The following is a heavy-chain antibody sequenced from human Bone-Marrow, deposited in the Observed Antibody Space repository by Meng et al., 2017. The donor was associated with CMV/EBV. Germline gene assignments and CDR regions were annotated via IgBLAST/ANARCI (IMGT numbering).Heavy chain of an antibody. Sequence: GGSLRLSCSASGFTFSTYSMNWVRLAPGKGLEWVSSITSSSSYIYYADSVKGRFTISGDNAKNSLFLQMNSLRAEDTAVYYCARGPGAYCSSTSCYHFDYWGQGTLVTVSS. J-gene: IGHJ4*02. CDR3: ARGPGAYCSSTSCYHFDY. CDR2: ITSSSSYI. D-gene: IGHD2-2*01. V-gene: IGHV3-21*01. CDR1: GFTFSTYS.